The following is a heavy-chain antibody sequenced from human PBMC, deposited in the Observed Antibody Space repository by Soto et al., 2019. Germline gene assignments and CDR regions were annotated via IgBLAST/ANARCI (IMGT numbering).Heavy chain of an antibody. CDR2: MKPNSGNT. J-gene: IGHJ5*02. D-gene: IGHD6-13*01. V-gene: IGHV1-8*01. CDR1: GYTFTSYD. Sequence: QVQLVQSGAEVKKPGATVKVSCKASGYTFTSYDINWVRQATGQGLEWMGWMKPNSGNTGYAQKFQGRVTMTRNTSISTAYMVLISLRSEYTAVYYCAGVQQLVRRAMRGFDPWGQGTLVTVSS. CDR3: AGVQQLVRRAMRGFDP.